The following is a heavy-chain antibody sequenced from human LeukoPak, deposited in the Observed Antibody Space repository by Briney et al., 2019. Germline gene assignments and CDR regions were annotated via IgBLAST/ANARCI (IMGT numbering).Heavy chain of an antibody. V-gene: IGHV1-69*04. CDR2: IIPILGIA. D-gene: IGHD3-22*01. Sequence: SVKVSCKASGGTFSSYAISWVRQAPGQGLEWMGRIIPILGIANYAQKFQGRVTITTDESTSTAYMELSSLRSEDTAVYYCARDSTAYYYDSSGLRYWGQGTLVTVSS. CDR1: GGTFSSYA. J-gene: IGHJ4*02. CDR3: ARDSTAYYYDSSGLRY.